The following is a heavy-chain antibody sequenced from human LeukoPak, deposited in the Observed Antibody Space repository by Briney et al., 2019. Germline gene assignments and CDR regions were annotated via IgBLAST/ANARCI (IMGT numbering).Heavy chain of an antibody. CDR3: ARRRRIYGDYFVRAFDI. V-gene: IGHV4-38-2*02. J-gene: IGHJ3*02. CDR1: GYSISSGYY. D-gene: IGHD4-17*01. Sequence: PSETLSLTCTVSGYSISSGYYWGWIRQPPGKGLEWIGSIYHSGSTYYNPSLKSRVTISLDTSKNQFSLNVSSVTAADTSVYYCARRRRIYGDYFVRAFDIWGQGTMVTVSS. CDR2: IYHSGST.